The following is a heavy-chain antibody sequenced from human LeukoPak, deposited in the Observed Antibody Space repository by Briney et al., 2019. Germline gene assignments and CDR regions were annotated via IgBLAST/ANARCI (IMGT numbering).Heavy chain of an antibody. CDR1: GGSISSYY. CDR3: ARLAYSGSYRTFDQ. V-gene: IGHV4-59*08. Sequence: SETLSLTCTVSGGSISSYYWSWIRQPPRKGLEWIGYIYYSGSTNYNPSLKSRVTISVDTPKNQFSLKLSSLTAADTAVYYCARLAYSGSYRTFDQWGQGTLVTVSS. D-gene: IGHD1-26*01. J-gene: IGHJ4*02. CDR2: IYYSGST.